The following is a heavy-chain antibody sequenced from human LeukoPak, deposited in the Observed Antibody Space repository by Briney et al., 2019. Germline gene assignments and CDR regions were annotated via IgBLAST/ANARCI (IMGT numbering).Heavy chain of an antibody. V-gene: IGHV4-39*01. CDR2: IYYSGST. J-gene: IGHJ6*03. Sequence: PSETLSLTCTVSGGSISSSSYYWGWIRQPPGKGLEWIGIIYYSGSTYYNPSLKSRVTISVDTSKNLFSLKLSSVTAADTAVYYCARLGTNYYYMDVWGKGTTVTVSS. CDR3: ARLGTNYYYMDV. CDR1: GGSISSSSYY.